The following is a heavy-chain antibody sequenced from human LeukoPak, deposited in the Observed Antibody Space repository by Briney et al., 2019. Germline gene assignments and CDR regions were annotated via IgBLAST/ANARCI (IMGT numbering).Heavy chain of an antibody. J-gene: IGHJ6*02. Sequence: GGSLRLSCAASGFTFSSHSMNWVRQAPGKGLEWVSSISSSSTYIYYADSVKGRFTISRDNAKNSLYLQMNSLEVEDTAVYYCARDRHYDILSGFHNYYGMDVWGQGTTVTVSS. CDR2: ISSSSTYI. V-gene: IGHV3-21*01. CDR3: ARDRHYDILSGFHNYYGMDV. CDR1: GFTFSSHS. D-gene: IGHD3-9*01.